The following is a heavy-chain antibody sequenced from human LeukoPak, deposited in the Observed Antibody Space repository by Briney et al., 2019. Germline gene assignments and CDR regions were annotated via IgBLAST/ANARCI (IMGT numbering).Heavy chain of an antibody. CDR1: GGTFSSYA. CDR3: ARSREIFGVSLFDY. J-gene: IGHJ4*02. Sequence: ASVKVSCKASGGTFSSYAISWVRQAPGQGLEWMGGIIPIFGTANYAQKFQGRVTITADESTSTAYMELCSLRSEDTAVYYCARSREIFGVSLFDYWGQGTLVTVSS. D-gene: IGHD3-3*01. CDR2: IIPIFGTA. V-gene: IGHV1-69*13.